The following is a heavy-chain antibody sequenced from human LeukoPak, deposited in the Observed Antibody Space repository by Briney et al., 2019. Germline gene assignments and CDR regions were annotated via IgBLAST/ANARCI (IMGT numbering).Heavy chain of an antibody. V-gene: IGHV3-23*01. CDR2: ISDNGGST. J-gene: IGHJ4*02. CDR3: ATQNFDY. Sequence: AGGSLRLSCAASGFTFSSYGMHWVRQAPGQGLEWVSTISDNGGSTYYADSVKGRFTLSRDNSKSTLSLQMNSLRDDDTALYYCATQNFDYWGPGILVTVSS. CDR1: GFTFSSYG.